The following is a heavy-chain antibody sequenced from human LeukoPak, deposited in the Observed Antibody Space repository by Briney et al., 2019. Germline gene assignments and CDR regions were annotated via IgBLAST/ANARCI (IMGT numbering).Heavy chain of an antibody. CDR1: GYTFTSYY. CDR2: INPSGGST. D-gene: IGHD2-21*02. Sequence: GASVKASCKASGYTFTSYYMHWVRQPPGQGLEWMGIINPSGGSTSYAQKFQGRVTMTRDTSTSTVYMELSSLRSEDTAVYYCAKDGDWSSNYHYYYMDGWGKGTTVTVSS. V-gene: IGHV1-46*01. CDR3: AKDGDWSSNYHYYYMDG. J-gene: IGHJ6*03.